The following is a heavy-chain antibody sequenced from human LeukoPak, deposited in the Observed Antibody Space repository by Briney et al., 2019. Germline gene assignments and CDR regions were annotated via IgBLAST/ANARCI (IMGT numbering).Heavy chain of an antibody. J-gene: IGHJ4*02. D-gene: IGHD6-19*01. Sequence: SEILSLTCAVYGGSFSGYYWSWIRQPPGKGLEWIGEINHSGSTNYNPSLKSRVTISVDTSKNQFSLKLSSVTAADTAVYYCARSSGWYGVHYWGQGTLVTVSS. V-gene: IGHV4-34*01. CDR1: GGSFSGYY. CDR3: ARSSGWYGVHY. CDR2: INHSGST.